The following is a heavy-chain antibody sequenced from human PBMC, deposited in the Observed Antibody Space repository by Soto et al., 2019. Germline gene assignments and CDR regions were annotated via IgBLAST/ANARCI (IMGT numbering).Heavy chain of an antibody. Sequence: SETLSLTCVVSGGSFSTYYYNWIRQSPGKGLEWIGEINHSGSNNYSPSLKSRVTMSLDTSKNQFSLKLTSVTAADTAVYYCARGGSNDWQVAFDIWGQGTMVTVS. CDR3: ARGGSNDWQVAFDI. CDR2: INHSGSN. CDR1: GGSFSTYY. J-gene: IGHJ3*02. V-gene: IGHV4-34*01. D-gene: IGHD3-9*01.